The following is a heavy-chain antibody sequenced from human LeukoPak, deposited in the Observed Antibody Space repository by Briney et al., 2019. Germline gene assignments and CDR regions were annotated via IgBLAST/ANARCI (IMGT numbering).Heavy chain of an antibody. Sequence: GGSLRLSCSASGFTFSSYAMHWVRQAPGKGLEYVSAISSNGGSTYYADSVKGRFTISRGNSKNTLYLQMSSLRAEDTAVYYCVKGGFSQGRLRYFDWLLQRDYFDYWGQGTLVTVSS. J-gene: IGHJ4*02. D-gene: IGHD3-9*01. CDR1: GFTFSSYA. CDR2: ISSNGGST. V-gene: IGHV3-64D*06. CDR3: VKGGFSQGRLRYFDWLLQRDYFDY.